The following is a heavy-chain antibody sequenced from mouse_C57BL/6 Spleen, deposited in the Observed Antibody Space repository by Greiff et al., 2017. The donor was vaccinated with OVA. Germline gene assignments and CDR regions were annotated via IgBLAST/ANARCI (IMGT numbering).Heavy chain of an antibody. J-gene: IGHJ1*03. D-gene: IGHD1-1*01. Sequence: VQLKESGAELVRPGASVKLSCTASGFNIKDYYMHWVKQRPEQGLEWIGRIDPEDGDTEYAPKFQGKATMTADTSSNTAYLQLSSLTSEDTAVYYCTTALLLRYWYFDVWGTGTTVTVSS. V-gene: IGHV14-1*01. CDR1: GFNIKDYY. CDR2: IDPEDGDT. CDR3: TTALLLRYWYFDV.